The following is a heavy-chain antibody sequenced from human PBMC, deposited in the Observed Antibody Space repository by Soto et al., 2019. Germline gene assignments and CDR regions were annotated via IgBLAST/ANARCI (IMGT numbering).Heavy chain of an antibody. J-gene: IGHJ4*02. D-gene: IGHD3-10*01. V-gene: IGHV4-61*08. CDR1: GGSISSGGYS. Sequence: SETLSLTCAVSGGSISSGGYSWSWIRQPPGKGLEWIGYIYYSGRTNYNPSLKSRVTISVDTSKNQFSLKLSSVTAAHTAVYYCARALVRGAHDYWGQGTLVTVSS. CDR3: ARALVRGAHDY. CDR2: IYYSGRT.